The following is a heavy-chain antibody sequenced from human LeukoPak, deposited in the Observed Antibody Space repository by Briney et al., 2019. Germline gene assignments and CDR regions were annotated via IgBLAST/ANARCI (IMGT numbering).Heavy chain of an antibody. J-gene: IGHJ4*02. V-gene: IGHV3-66*01. CDR2: IYSGGST. CDR1: GFTVSSNY. CDR3: AREAAAAGIGY. D-gene: IGHD6-13*01. Sequence: GGSLRLSCAASGFTVSSNYMSWVRQAPGKGLEWVSVIYSGGSTYYADSVKGRFTISRDNSKNTLYLQMNSLRAEDTAVYYCAREAAAAGIGYWGQGTLVTVSS.